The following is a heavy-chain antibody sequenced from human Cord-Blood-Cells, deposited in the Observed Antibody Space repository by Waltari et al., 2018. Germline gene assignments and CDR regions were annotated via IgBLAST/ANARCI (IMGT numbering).Heavy chain of an antibody. Sequence: QVQLVESGGGVVQPGRSLRLSCAASGFTFGTYAMHWVRQAPGKGLEWVAVISYDGSNKYYADSVKGRFTISRDNSKNTLYLQMNSLRAEDTAVYYCAREDNGYFDYWGQGTLVTVSS. CDR2: ISYDGSNK. D-gene: IGHD2-8*01. CDR3: AREDNGYFDY. J-gene: IGHJ4*02. V-gene: IGHV3-30*04. CDR1: GFTFGTYA.